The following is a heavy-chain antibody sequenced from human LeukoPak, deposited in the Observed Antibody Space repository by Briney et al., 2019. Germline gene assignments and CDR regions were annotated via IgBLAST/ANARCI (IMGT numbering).Heavy chain of an antibody. CDR2: IYPVDSRA. Sequence: GESLKISCRVSGYRFTTYWIAWVRQMPGRGLEWMGIIYPVDSRATYNPSFQGQVTLSVDKSIDTAYLQWSSLKASDTATCYCARAGVAVEGRLYYDYWGQGTLVTVSS. CDR3: ARAGVAVEGRLYYDY. CDR1: GYRFTTYW. D-gene: IGHD3-10*01. J-gene: IGHJ4*02. V-gene: IGHV5-51*01.